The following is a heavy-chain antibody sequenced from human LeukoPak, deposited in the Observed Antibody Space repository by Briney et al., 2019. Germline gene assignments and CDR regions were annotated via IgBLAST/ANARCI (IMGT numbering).Heavy chain of an antibody. J-gene: IGHJ5*02. Sequence: GGSLRLSCAASGFTFSTFSMDWVRQAPGKGLEWISYISSSSSSAIYYADSVRGRFTISRDNAKNSLYLQMNSLTAEDTAVYYCARGTNTWGQGTLVTVSS. CDR2: ISSSSSSAI. V-gene: IGHV3-48*04. CDR1: GFTFSTFS. D-gene: IGHD1/OR15-1a*01. CDR3: ARGTNT.